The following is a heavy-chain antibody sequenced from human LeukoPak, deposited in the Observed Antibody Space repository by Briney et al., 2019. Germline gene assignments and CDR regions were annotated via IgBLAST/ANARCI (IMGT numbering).Heavy chain of an antibody. J-gene: IGHJ4*02. D-gene: IGHD6-13*01. CDR2: IYYSGST. CDR1: GGSISSYY. V-gene: IGHV4-59*12. Sequence: SETLSLTCTVSGGSISSYYWSWIRQPPGKGLEWIGYIYYSGSTNYNPSLKSRVTISVDTSKNQFSLKLSSVTAADTAVYYCARRSAGQQLGFDYWGQGTLVTVSS. CDR3: ARRSAGQQLGFDY.